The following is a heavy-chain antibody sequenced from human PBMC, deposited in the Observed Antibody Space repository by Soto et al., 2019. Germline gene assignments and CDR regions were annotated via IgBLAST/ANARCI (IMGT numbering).Heavy chain of an antibody. V-gene: IGHV1-18*01. CDR1: GYTFTSYG. CDR2: ISAYNGNT. J-gene: IGHJ3*02. Sequence: QVQLVQSGAEVKKPGASVKVSCKASGYTFTSYGISWVRQAPGQGLEWMGWISAYNGNTNYAQKLQGRVTMTTDTSRRTAYRGLRSLRSDDTAVYYCARDCSGGSCYLHDPLDIWGQGKMFTVSS. CDR3: ARDCSGGSCYLHDPLDI. D-gene: IGHD2-15*01.